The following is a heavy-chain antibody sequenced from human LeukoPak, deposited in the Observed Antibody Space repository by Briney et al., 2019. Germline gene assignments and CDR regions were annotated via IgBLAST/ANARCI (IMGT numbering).Heavy chain of an antibody. Sequence: GGSLTQTCAASGFTFSSYAMSWVRQAPGKGLEWVSAISGSGGSTYYADSVRGRFTISRDNSKNTLYLQMNSLRAEDTAVYYCAKHSGLVRSYGYTDYWGQRKLVTVSS. CDR2: ISGSGGST. V-gene: IGHV3-23*01. CDR1: GFTFSSYA. D-gene: IGHD5-18*01. CDR3: AKHSGLVRSYGYTDY. J-gene: IGHJ4*02.